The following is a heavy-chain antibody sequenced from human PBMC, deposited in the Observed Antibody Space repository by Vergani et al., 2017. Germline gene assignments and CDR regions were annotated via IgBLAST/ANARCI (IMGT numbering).Heavy chain of an antibody. D-gene: IGHD5-12*01. CDR2: IKSKTDGGKT. V-gene: IGHV3-15*01. CDR1: GFTFSNAW. J-gene: IGHJ4*02. Sequence: EVQLVESGGGLVKPGGSLRLSCAASGFTFSNAWMSWVRQAPGKGLEWGVRIKSKTDGGKTDYAEHVKGRFTISSDDSKNTLYLQMNSLRAEDTAVYYGARVLVGERVATSLFDYRDQQALVTVYS. CDR3: ARVLVGERVATSLFDY.